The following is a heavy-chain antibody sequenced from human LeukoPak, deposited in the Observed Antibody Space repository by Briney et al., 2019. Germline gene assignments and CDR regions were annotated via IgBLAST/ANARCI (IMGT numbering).Heavy chain of an antibody. CDR1: GFTFSSHS. V-gene: IGHV3-48*01. J-gene: IGHJ6*04. CDR3: ARAVGHGSGSPRMDV. Sequence: GPSLRPSCAASGFTFSSHSMNWVRQPPGKGLEWDSYIISSSSTIYYADSVKGRFTISRDNAKNSLYLQMNSLRADDTAVYYCARAVGHGSGSPRMDVWGNGTTVTVSS. D-gene: IGHD3-10*01. CDR2: IISSSSTI.